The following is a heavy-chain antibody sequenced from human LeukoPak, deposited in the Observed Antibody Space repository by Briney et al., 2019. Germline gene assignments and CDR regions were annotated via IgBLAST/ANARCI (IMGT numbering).Heavy chain of an antibody. V-gene: IGHV3-48*03. CDR3: ASTVLSGDAFDI. CDR1: GFTFSSYE. D-gene: IGHD2-8*02. Sequence: GGSLRLSCAASGFTFSSYEMNWVRQAPGKELEWVSYISSSGSTIYYADSVKGRFTISRDNAKNSLYLQMNSLRAEDTAVYYCASTVLSGDAFDIWGQGTWSPSLQ. CDR2: ISSSGSTI. J-gene: IGHJ3*02.